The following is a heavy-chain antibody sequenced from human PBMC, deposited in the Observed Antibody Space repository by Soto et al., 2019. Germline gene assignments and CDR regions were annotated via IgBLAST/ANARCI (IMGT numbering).Heavy chain of an antibody. CDR1: GYTLTELS. CDR3: ATDFLDYYDSRRDAFDI. Sequence: ASVKFSCKVSGYTLTELSMHWVRQAPGKGLEWMGGFDPEDGETIYAQKFQGRVTMTEDTSTDTAYMELSSLRSEDTAVYYCATDFLDYYDSRRDAFDIWGQGTMVTVSS. V-gene: IGHV1-24*01. CDR2: FDPEDGET. D-gene: IGHD3-22*01. J-gene: IGHJ3*02.